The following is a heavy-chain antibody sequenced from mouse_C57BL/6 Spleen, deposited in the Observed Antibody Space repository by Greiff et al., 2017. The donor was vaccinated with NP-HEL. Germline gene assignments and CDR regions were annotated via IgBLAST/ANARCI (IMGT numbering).Heavy chain of an antibody. CDR3: ARPVYYGSSYYFDY. D-gene: IGHD1-1*01. CDR1: GYSFTGYY. CDR2: INPSTGGT. J-gene: IGHJ2*01. V-gene: IGHV1-42*01. Sequence: EVKLLESGPELVKPGASVKISCKASGYSFTGYYMNWVKQSPEKSLEWIGEINPSTGGTTYNQKFKAKATLTVDKSSSTAYMQLKSLTSEDSAVYYCARPVYYGSSYYFDYWGQGTTLTVSS.